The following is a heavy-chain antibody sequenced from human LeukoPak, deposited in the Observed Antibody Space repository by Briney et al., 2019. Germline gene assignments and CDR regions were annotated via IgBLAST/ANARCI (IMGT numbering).Heavy chain of an antibody. D-gene: IGHD3-16*02. CDR3: AREYYDYVWGSYRPYYYYYMDV. J-gene: IGHJ6*03. V-gene: IGHV4-61*02. CDR1: GYSISSGYY. CDR2: IYTSGST. Sequence: SETLSLTCTVSGYSISSGYYWGWIRQPAGKGLEWIGRIYTSGSTNYNPSLKSRVTISVDTSKNQFSLKLSSVTAADTAVYYCAREYYDYVWGSYRPYYYYYMDVWGKGTTVTISS.